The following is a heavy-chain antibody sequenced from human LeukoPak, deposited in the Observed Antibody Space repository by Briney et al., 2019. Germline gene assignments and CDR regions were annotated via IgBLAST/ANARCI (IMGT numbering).Heavy chain of an antibody. CDR1: GFTFSSYW. CDR3: ARRGGIHLEYFDY. J-gene: IGHJ4*02. Sequence: GGSLRLSCAASGFTFSSYWMHWVRQAPGKGLVWVSRINSDGGSTSYADSVKGRFTISRDNAKNTLYLQMNSLRAEDTAVYYCARRGGIHLEYFDYWGQGTLVTVSS. CDR2: INSDGGST. D-gene: IGHD3-3*01. V-gene: IGHV3-74*01.